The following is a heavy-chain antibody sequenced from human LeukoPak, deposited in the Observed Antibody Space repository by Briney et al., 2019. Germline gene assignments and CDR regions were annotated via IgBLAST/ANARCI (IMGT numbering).Heavy chain of an antibody. Sequence: GGSLRLSCAASGFTVSSNYMSWVRQAPGKGLEWVSVIYSGGSTYYADSVKGRFTISRDNAKNSLYLQMNSLRAEDTAVYYCAREGGEIYYDSSGSTYFDYWGQGTLVPVSS. CDR1: GFTVSSNY. D-gene: IGHD3-22*01. CDR2: IYSGGST. V-gene: IGHV3-53*01. J-gene: IGHJ4*02. CDR3: AREGGEIYYDSSGSTYFDY.